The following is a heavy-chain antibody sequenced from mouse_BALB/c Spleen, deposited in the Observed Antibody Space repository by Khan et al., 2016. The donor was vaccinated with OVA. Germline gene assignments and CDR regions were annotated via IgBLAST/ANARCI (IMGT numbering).Heavy chain of an antibody. CDR1: GYTFTSYW. J-gene: IGHJ4*01. D-gene: IGHD2-1*01. CDR3: AKQNYYGHSYDALDY. CDR2: IGPGSGST. V-gene: IGHV1S41*01. Sequence: DLVKPGASVKLSCKASGYTFTSYWINWIKQRPGQGLEWIGRIGPGSGSTDYNETFRDKATLTVDTSSSTVYIPLCSLSSKDSAVYFCAKQNYYGHSYDALDYWGQGTSVTVSS.